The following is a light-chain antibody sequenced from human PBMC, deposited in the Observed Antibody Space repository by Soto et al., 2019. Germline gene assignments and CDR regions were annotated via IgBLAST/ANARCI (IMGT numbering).Light chain of an antibody. CDR1: QTIRNQ. CDR2: DSS. V-gene: IGKV1-5*01. Sequence: DIPMTQSPSTLSASVEDRVTITCRASQTIRNQLAWYQQKPGKAPKVLIYDSSSLESGVPSRFSGSGSGTEFTLTISSLQRDDFATYYCQQYNSYKTFGQGTKVDIK. J-gene: IGKJ1*01. CDR3: QQYNSYKT.